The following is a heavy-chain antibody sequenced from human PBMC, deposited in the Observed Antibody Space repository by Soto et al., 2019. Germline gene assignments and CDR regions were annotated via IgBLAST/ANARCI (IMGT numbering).Heavy chain of an antibody. CDR3: AKNTPLTGSVPSDHYYMDV. Sequence: GGSLRLSCXAXGFTFSSYAMSWVRQAPGKGLEGVSAISGSGGSTYYADSVKGRFTISRDNSKNTLYLQMNSLRAEDTAVYYSAKNTPLTGSVPSDHYYMDVWGKGTTVTVSS. J-gene: IGHJ6*03. V-gene: IGHV3-23*01. CDR1: GFTFSSYA. CDR2: ISGSGGST. D-gene: IGHD3-9*01.